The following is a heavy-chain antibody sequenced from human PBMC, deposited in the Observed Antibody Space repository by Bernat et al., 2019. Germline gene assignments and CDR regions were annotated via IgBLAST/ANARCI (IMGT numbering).Heavy chain of an antibody. CDR3: TAREERYYDTRPKYYFDY. CDR2: IKSKTDGGTT. D-gene: IGHD3-22*01. CDR1: GFTFSNAW. Sequence: EVQLVESGGGLVKPGGSLRLSCAASGFTFSNAWMSWVRQAPGKGLEWVGRIKSKTDGGTTDYAAPVKGRFTISRDYSKNKLYLQRNSLKTEDTAVFYCTAREERYYDTRPKYYFDYWGQGTLVTVSS. J-gene: IGHJ4*02. V-gene: IGHV3-15*01.